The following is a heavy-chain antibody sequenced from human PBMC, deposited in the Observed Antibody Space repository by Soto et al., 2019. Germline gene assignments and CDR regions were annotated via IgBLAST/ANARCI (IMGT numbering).Heavy chain of an antibody. CDR1: GYKFTTYG. J-gene: IGHJ4*02. V-gene: IGHV1-18*01. CDR2: ISPYNGNT. CDR3: AREGGLRSYDWPRDY. D-gene: IGHD3-9*01. Sequence: QVQLVQSGAEVKKPGASVKVSCKASGYKFTTYGVSWVRQAPGQGLEWMGWISPYNGNTNYAQTLQGRVSMTTDTATGTDYLEVRSLRSDDTAVYFCAREGGLRSYDWPRDYWGQGTLVTVSS.